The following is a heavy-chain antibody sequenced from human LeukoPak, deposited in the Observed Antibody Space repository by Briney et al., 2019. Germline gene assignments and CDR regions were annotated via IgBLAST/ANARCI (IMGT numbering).Heavy chain of an antibody. CDR3: ARQDRAVAGILRNWFDP. CDR2: IDPSDSYT. Sequence: GESLRISCKGSGYSFTSYWISWVRQMPGKGLERMGRIDPSDSYTNYSPSFQGHVTISADKSISTAYLQWSSLKASDTAMYYCARQDRAVAGILRNWFDPWGQGTLVTVSS. CDR1: GYSFTSYW. D-gene: IGHD6-19*01. J-gene: IGHJ5*02. V-gene: IGHV5-10-1*01.